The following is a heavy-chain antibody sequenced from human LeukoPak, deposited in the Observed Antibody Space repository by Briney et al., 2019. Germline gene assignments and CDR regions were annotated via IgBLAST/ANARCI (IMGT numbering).Heavy chain of an antibody. D-gene: IGHD2-21*02. V-gene: IGHV5-51*01. CDR2: IYPGDSDT. CDR3: ARLKQGVTAIHSYFDY. Sequence: GESLKISCKGSGYSFTSNWIGWVRQMPGKGLEWMGIIYPGDSDTRYSPSFQGQVTISADKSISTAYLQWSSLKASDTAMYYCARLKQGVTAIHSYFDYWGQGTLVTVSS. CDR1: GYSFTSNW. J-gene: IGHJ4*02.